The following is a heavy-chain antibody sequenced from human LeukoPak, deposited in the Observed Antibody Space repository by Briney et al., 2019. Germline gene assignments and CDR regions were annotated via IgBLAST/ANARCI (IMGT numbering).Heavy chain of an antibody. CDR1: GFTFSSYG. CDR2: ISGSGGST. V-gene: IGHV3-23*01. J-gene: IGHJ4*02. CDR3: AKALSLAFGYDLTYYFDY. D-gene: IGHD3-16*01. Sequence: GGSLRLSCAASGFTFSSYGMSWVRQAPGKGLEWVSAISGSGGSTYYADSVKGRFTISRDNSKNTLYLQMNSLRAEDTAVYYCAKALSLAFGYDLTYYFDYWGQGTLVTVSS.